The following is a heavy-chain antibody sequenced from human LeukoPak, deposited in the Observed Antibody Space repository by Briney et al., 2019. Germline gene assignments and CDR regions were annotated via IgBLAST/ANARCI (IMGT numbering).Heavy chain of an antibody. D-gene: IGHD1-26*01. Sequence: SETLSLTCTVSGGSISSYYWSWIRQPPGKGLEWIGYIYTSGSTNYNPSLKSRVTISVDTSKNQFSLKLSSVTAADTAVYYCAKIAIAIVGATNDFDYWGQGTLVTVSS. CDR2: IYTSGST. CDR3: AKIAIAIVGATNDFDY. V-gene: IGHV4-4*09. CDR1: GGSISSYY. J-gene: IGHJ4*02.